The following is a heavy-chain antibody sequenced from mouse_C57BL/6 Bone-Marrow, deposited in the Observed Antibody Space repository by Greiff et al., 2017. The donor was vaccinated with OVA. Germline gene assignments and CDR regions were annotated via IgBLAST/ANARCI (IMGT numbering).Heavy chain of an antibody. Sequence: VQVVESGPGLVQPSQSLSITCTVSGFSLTSYGVHWVRQSPGKGLEWLGVIWRGGSTDYNAAFMSRLSITKDNSKSQVFFKMNSLQADDTAIYYCAKKGLTGWYFDVWGTGTTVTVSS. J-gene: IGHJ1*03. CDR2: IWRGGST. V-gene: IGHV2-5*01. D-gene: IGHD4-1*01. CDR3: AKKGLTGWYFDV. CDR1: GFSLTSYG.